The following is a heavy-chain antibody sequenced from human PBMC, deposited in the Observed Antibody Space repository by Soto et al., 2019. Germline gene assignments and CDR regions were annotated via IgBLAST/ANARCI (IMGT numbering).Heavy chain of an antibody. J-gene: IGHJ5*02. CDR2: MNPNSGNT. CDR1: GYTFTRYD. V-gene: IGHV1-8*01. Sequence: GAAVKVSCKASGYTFTRYDINWVRQATGQGLEWMGWMNPNSGNTGYAQKFQGRVTMTRNTSISTAYMELSSLRSEDTAVYYCVRGLYSSSRPTDPWGQGTLVTVSS. D-gene: IGHD6-13*01. CDR3: VRGLYSSSRPTDP.